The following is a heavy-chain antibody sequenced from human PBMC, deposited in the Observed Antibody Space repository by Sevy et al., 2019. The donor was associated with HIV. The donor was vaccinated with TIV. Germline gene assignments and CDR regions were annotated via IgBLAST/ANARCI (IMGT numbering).Heavy chain of an antibody. Sequence: GGCLRLSCAASGFTFSSYGMHWVRQAPGKGLEWVAVILYDGSKKYYADSVKGRFTISRDNSKNTFYLQMSSLTSEDTAVYYCARGLAALPGYYYGMDVWGQGTAVTVSS. CDR2: ILYDGSKK. J-gene: IGHJ6*02. D-gene: IGHD6-6*01. CDR1: GFTFSSYG. V-gene: IGHV3-33*01. CDR3: ARGLAALPGYYYGMDV.